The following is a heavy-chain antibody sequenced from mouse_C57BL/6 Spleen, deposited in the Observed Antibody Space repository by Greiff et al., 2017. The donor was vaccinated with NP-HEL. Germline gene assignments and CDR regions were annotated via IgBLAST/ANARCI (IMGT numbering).Heavy chain of an antibody. CDR1: GFSLTSYG. CDR3: ARNLQDYYGSSSYYCDY. J-gene: IGHJ2*01. CDR2: IWSGGST. D-gene: IGHD1-1*01. Sequence: VQLKESGPGLVQPSQSLSITCTVSGFSLTSYGVHWVRQSPGKGLERLGVIWSGGSTDYTAAFISRLSISKDNSKSQVFFKMNSLQDDDTAIYYCARNLQDYYGSSSYYCDYWGQGTTLTVSS. V-gene: IGHV2-2*01.